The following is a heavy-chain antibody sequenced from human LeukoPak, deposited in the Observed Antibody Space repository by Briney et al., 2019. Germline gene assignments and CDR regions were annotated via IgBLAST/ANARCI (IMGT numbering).Heavy chain of an antibody. CDR2: INPSGGST. V-gene: IGHV1-46*01. CDR3: ASTRQRYSGSYRFDY. J-gene: IGHJ4*02. Sequence: ASVKVSCKASGYTFTSYYIHWVRQAPGQGLEWMGIINPSGGSTSYAQKFQGRVTMTRDMSTSTVYMELSSLRSEDTAVYYCASTRQRYSGSYRFDYWGQGTLVTVSS. CDR1: GYTFTSYY. D-gene: IGHD1-26*01.